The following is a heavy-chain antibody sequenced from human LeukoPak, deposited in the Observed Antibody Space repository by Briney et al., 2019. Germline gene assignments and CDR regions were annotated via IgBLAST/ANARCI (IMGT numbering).Heavy chain of an antibody. CDR1: GFTFSSYG. D-gene: IGHD6-6*01. V-gene: IGHV3-30*02. J-gene: IGHJ5*02. Sequence: GGSLRLSCAASGFTFSSYGMHWVRQAPGKGLEWVAFIRYDGSNKYYADSVKGRFTISRDNSKNTLYLQMNSLRAEDTAVYYCAKDEGIAARPDWFGPWGQGTLVTVSS. CDR2: IRYDGSNK. CDR3: AKDEGIAARPDWFGP.